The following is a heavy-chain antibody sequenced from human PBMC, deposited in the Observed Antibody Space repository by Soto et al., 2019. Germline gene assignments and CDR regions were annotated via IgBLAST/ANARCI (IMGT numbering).Heavy chain of an antibody. D-gene: IGHD6-19*01. V-gene: IGHV3-23*01. Sequence: GSLRLSCAASGFTFSSYAMSWVRQAPGKGLEWVSAISGSGGSTYYADSVKGRFTISRDNSKNTLYLQMNSLRAEDTAVYYCAKWGSGWYYYYYGMDVWGQGTTVTVSS. CDR1: GFTFSSYA. CDR2: ISGSGGST. J-gene: IGHJ6*02. CDR3: AKWGSGWYYYYYGMDV.